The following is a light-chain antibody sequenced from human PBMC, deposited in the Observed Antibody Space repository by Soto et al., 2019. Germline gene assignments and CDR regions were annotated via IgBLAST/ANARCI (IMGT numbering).Light chain of an antibody. CDR3: QYYGSSPVT. Sequence: EIVLTQSPGTLSLSPGERATLSCRASQSFSSSYLAWYQQKPGQAPRLLIYVASSRATGIPDRFSGSGSGTDFTLTIIRLEPEDFAVYYCQYYGSSPVTFGPGTKVDIK. J-gene: IGKJ3*01. CDR1: QSFSSSY. CDR2: VAS. V-gene: IGKV3-20*01.